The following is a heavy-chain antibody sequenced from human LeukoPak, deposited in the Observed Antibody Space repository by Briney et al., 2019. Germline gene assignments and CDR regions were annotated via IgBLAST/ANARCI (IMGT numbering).Heavy chain of an antibody. J-gene: IGHJ4*02. V-gene: IGHV4-30-4*01. Sequence: TSQTLSLTCTVSGGSISSGDYYWSWIRQPPGKGLEWIGYIYYNGSTYYNPSLKSRVTISVDTSKNQFSLKLSSVTAADTAVYYCAREDDILTGFDYWGQGTLVTVSS. CDR1: GGSISSGDYY. CDR3: AREDDILTGFDY. D-gene: IGHD3-9*01. CDR2: IYYNGST.